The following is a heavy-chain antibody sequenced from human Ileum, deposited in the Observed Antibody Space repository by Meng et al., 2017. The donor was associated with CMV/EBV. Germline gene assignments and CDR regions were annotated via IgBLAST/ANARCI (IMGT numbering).Heavy chain of an antibody. J-gene: IGHJ4*02. V-gene: IGHV3-23*01. D-gene: IGHD6-6*01. Sequence: GESLKISCAASGFTFDAYALHWVRLVPGKGLEWVSITSGSGATTYYTNSVKGRFTISRDNSKNTLYLLMNSLRAEDTATYFCVKSPSFSSASYYFDSWGQGTLVTVSS. CDR2: TSGSGATT. CDR1: GFTFDAYA. CDR3: VKSPSFSSASYYFDS.